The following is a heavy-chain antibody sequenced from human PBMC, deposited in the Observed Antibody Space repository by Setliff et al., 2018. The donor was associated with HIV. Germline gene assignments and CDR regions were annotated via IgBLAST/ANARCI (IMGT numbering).Heavy chain of an antibody. CDR3: AREDYFDGGGFAK. CDR2: ISRSGSDT. Sequence: GESLKISCAVSGFNFNRYSMVWLRQAPGKGLEWVSSISRSGSDTFYAGSVKGRFTISRDGAKNLLYLQLNSLRIEDTAVYYCAREDYFDGGGFAKWGQGTLVTVSS. D-gene: IGHD3-9*01. CDR1: GFNFNRYS. J-gene: IGHJ4*02. V-gene: IGHV3-21*06.